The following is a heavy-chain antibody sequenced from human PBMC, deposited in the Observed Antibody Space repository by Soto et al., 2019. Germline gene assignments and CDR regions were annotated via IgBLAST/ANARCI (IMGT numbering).Heavy chain of an antibody. CDR3: ARLGRMITFGGVIGIDY. D-gene: IGHD3-16*02. Sequence: SETLPLTCTVSGGSITNSNYYWAWIRQPPGKGLEWIGSIYYGGSTYYDPTLRSRVIISVDTSKNQFSLKLSSVTAADTAVYYCARLGRMITFGGVIGIDYWGQGTLVTVSS. J-gene: IGHJ4*02. V-gene: IGHV4-39*01. CDR2: IYYGGST. CDR1: GGSITNSNYY.